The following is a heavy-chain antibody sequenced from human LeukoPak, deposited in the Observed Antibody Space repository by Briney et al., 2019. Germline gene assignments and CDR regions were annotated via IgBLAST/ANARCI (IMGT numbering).Heavy chain of an antibody. Sequence: GGSLRLSCAASGFTFSSYGMHWVRQAPGKGLEWVAVIWYDGGNKYYADSVKGRFTISRDNSKNTLYLQMNSLRAEDTAVYYCAKDRTYCSSTNCYGTYYFDYWGQGTLVTVSS. CDR3: AKDRTYCSSTNCYGTYYFDY. V-gene: IGHV3-33*06. J-gene: IGHJ4*02. D-gene: IGHD2-2*01. CDR2: IWYDGGNK. CDR1: GFTFSSYG.